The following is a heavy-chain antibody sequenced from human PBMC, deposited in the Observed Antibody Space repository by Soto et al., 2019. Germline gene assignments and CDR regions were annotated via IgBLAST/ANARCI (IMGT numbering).Heavy chain of an antibody. J-gene: IGHJ4*02. CDR1: GGSVSSGSYY. Sequence: QVQLQESGPGLVKPSETLSLTCTVSGGSVSSGSYYWSWIRQPPGKGLEWIGYIYYSGSTNYNPSLKSRVTISVDTSKNQFSLKLSSVTAADTAVYYCARDAGGGYHSDWGQGTLVTVSS. CDR3: ARDAGGGYHSD. CDR2: IYYSGST. D-gene: IGHD5-12*01. V-gene: IGHV4-61*01.